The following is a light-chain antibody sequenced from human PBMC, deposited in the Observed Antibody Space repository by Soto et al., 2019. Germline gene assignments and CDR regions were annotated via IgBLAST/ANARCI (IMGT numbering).Light chain of an antibody. Sequence: DIVMTQSPLSLPVTPGEPASISCRSSQSLLYDTGNNLLHWYLQKPGQSPQLLIYWGSIRASGVPDRFSGSGSETDFTLKISRVEAEDVGVYYCMQVLQVPLTFGGGTKVEIK. V-gene: IGKV2-28*01. CDR2: WGS. CDR1: QSLLYDTGNNL. J-gene: IGKJ4*01. CDR3: MQVLQVPLT.